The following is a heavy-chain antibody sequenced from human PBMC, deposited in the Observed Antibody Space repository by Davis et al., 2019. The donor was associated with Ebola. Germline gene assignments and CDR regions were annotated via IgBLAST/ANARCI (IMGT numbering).Heavy chain of an antibody. Sequence: GESLKIFCAASGFTFSFYAVTWVRQSPGRGLEWVSSISARGGSRYEAHSVQGRFTISRDNSKNTVFLQMTSLRAEDTAVYYCAKRTAGSQAFVDYWGQGTLVTVSS. J-gene: IGHJ4*02. V-gene: IGHV3-23*01. D-gene: IGHD1-1*01. CDR1: GFTFSFYA. CDR2: ISARGGSR. CDR3: AKRTAGSQAFVDY.